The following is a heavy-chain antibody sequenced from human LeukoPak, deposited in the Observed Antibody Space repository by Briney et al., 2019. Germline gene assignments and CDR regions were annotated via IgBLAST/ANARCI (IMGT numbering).Heavy chain of an antibody. Sequence: SETLSLTCTVSGGSISSYYWGWIRQPPGKGLEWIGSIYYSGSTYYNPSLKSRVTISVDTSKNQFSLKLSSVTAADTAVYYCARGGLPNYYYYMDVWGKGTTVTVSS. CDR3: ARGGLPNYYYYMDV. CDR2: IYYSGST. CDR1: GGSISSYY. D-gene: IGHD3-16*01. J-gene: IGHJ6*03. V-gene: IGHV4-39*07.